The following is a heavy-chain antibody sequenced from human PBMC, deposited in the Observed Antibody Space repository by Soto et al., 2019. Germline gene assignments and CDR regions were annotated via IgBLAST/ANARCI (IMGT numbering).Heavy chain of an antibody. CDR1: GGTFSSYA. D-gene: IGHD6-6*01. V-gene: IGHV1-69*13. CDR3: ALSTYSSSPYYFDY. J-gene: IGHJ4*02. CDR2: IIPIFGTA. Sequence: ASVKVSCKASGGTFSSYAISWVRQAPGQGLEWMGGIIPIFGTANYAQKFQGRVTITADESTSTAYMELSSLRSEDTAVYYCALSTYSSSPYYFDYWGQGTLVTVSS.